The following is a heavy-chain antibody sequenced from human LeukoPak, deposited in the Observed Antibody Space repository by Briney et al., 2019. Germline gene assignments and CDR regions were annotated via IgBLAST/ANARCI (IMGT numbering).Heavy chain of an antibody. CDR3: ARLGYSSSGASWFDP. CDR1: GGAISSSY. D-gene: IGHD6-13*01. J-gene: IGHJ5*02. Sequence: SETLSLTCTVSGGAISSSYWSWIRQPPGKRLEWIGYIHLSGNTNYNPSLKSRVTISLDTSKNQFSLKLSSVTAADTAVYYCARLGYSSSGASWFDPWGQGTLVTVSS. CDR2: IHLSGNT. V-gene: IGHV4-59*08.